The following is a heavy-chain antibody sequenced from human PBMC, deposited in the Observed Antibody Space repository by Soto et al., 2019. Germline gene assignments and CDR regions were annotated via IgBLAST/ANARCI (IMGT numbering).Heavy chain of an antibody. CDR3: ARGMYGSGSYYIGDAFDM. Sequence: GGSLRLSCAVSGFTVSYNYMNWVRQVPGKGLEWVSVIYRGGDTFYADSVKGRFTISRDNSKNTLYLQMNSLRAEDTAVYYCARGMYGSGSYYIGDAFDMWGQGTMVTVS. J-gene: IGHJ3*02. V-gene: IGHV3-53*01. CDR2: IYRGGDT. CDR1: GFTVSYNY. D-gene: IGHD3-10*01.